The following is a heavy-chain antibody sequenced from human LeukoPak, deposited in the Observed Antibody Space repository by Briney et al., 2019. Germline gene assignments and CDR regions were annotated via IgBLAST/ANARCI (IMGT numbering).Heavy chain of an antibody. CDR3: ARDKQVVVGATTAYDY. D-gene: IGHD1-26*01. CDR1: GFTFSRYW. Sequence: GGSLRLSCAASGFTFSRYWMSWVRQAPGKGLEWVANIKEYGSEKHYVDSVKSRFSISRDNAKNSVYLQMNSLRAEDTAVYYCARDKQVVVGATTAYDYWGQGTLVTVSS. J-gene: IGHJ4*02. V-gene: IGHV3-7*01. CDR2: IKEYGSEK.